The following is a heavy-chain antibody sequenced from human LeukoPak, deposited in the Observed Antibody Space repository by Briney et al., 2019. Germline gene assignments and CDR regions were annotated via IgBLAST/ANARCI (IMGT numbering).Heavy chain of an antibody. D-gene: IGHD3-9*01. Sequence: ASVKVSCKASGYTFTSYGISWVRQAPGQGLEWMGWVSAYNGNTNYAQKLQGRVTMTTDTSTSTAYMELRSLRSDDTAVYCCARGSYDILTGYYRYWGQGTLVTVSS. V-gene: IGHV1-18*01. J-gene: IGHJ4*02. CDR1: GYTFTSYG. CDR3: ARGSYDILTGYYRY. CDR2: VSAYNGNT.